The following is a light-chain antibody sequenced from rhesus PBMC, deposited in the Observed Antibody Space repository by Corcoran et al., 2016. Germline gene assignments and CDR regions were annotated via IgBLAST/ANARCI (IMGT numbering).Light chain of an antibody. V-gene: IGKV1-69*01. Sequence: DIQMTQSPSSLSASVGDRVTITCRASQGISNWLAWYQQKPGKAPNLLNYRPSKLETGVPSRFSASGSGTDFTLTISSLQPEDMATYYCPQQDNSPPLTFGGGTKVEIK. CDR2: RPS. CDR1: QGISNW. CDR3: PQQDNSPPLT. J-gene: IGKJ4*01.